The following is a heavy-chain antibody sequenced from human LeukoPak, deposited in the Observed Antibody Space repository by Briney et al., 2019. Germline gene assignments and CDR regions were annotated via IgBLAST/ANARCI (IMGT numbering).Heavy chain of an antibody. D-gene: IGHD5-24*01. CDR1: GFSFSNYA. J-gene: IGHJ3*02. CDR3: ARARGSYAFDI. CDR2: ISYDGINK. Sequence: GGSLRLSCAASGFSFSNYAMHWVRLAPGKGLEWVAIISYDGINKFYPDSVKGRFTISRDNSKNTLYLQMNSLRAEDTAVYYCARARGSYAFDIWGQGTMVTVSS. V-gene: IGHV3-30*07.